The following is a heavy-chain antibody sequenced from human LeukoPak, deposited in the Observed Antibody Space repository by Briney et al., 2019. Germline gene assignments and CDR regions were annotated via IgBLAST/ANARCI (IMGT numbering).Heavy chain of an antibody. V-gene: IGHV4-39*01. J-gene: IGHJ4*02. CDR2: IYYSGST. CDR3: ARREGYFDY. CDR1: GGSISRSSCY. Sequence: SETLSLTCTVSGGSISRSSCYWGWIRQPPGKGLEWIASIYYSGSTYYNSSPKSRVTISLDTSKSQFSLKLSSVTAADTAIYYCARREGYFDYWGQGNLVTVSS.